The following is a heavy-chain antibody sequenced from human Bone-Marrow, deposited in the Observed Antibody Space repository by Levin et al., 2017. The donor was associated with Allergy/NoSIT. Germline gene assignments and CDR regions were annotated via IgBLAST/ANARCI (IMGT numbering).Heavy chain of an antibody. CDR1: GYTFTSYD. Sequence: ASVKVSCKASGYTFTSYDINWVRQATGQGLEWMGWMNPNSGNTGYAQKFQGRVTMTRNTSISTAYMELSSLRSEDTAVYYCARASSGWTSPSVGYFDYWGQGTLVTVSS. D-gene: IGHD6-19*01. CDR3: ARASSGWTSPSVGYFDY. J-gene: IGHJ4*02. CDR2: MNPNSGNT. V-gene: IGHV1-8*01.